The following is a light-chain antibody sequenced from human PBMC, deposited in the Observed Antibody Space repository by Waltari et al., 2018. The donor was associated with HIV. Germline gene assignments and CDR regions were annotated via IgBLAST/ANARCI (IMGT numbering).Light chain of an antibody. Sequence: DIQMTQSPSSLSASVRDTVTITCRASQGISYYLAWYQQKPGKVPKLLISSASTLQSGVPSRFSGSGSGTHFTLTISSLQPEDVATYYCQKYNRPSLTFGGGTNVEI. J-gene: IGKJ4*01. CDR2: SAS. V-gene: IGKV1-27*01. CDR1: QGISYY. CDR3: QKYNRPSLT.